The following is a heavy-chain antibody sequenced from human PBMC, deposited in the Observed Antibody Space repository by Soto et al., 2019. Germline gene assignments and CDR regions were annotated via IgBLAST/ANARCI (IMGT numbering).Heavy chain of an antibody. V-gene: IGHV3-23*01. CDR2: ISGSGGST. J-gene: IGHJ4*02. CDR1: GFTFRGYA. D-gene: IGHD2-15*01. Sequence: GGSLSLSYGASGFTFRGYAMSWVRQAPGKGLEWVSAISGSGGSTYYAESVKGRFTISRDNSKNTLYLQMNSLRAEDTAVYYCAKVGPSRYCSGGSCYGWGQGTLVTGSS. CDR3: AKVGPSRYCSGGSCYG.